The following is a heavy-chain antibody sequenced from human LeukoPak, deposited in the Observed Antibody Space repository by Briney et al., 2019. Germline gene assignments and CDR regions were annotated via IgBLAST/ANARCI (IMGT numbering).Heavy chain of an antibody. Sequence: GGSLRLSCAASGFTFSSYAMSWVRQAPGKGLEWVSVISGSGGSTYYADSTKGRFAISRDNSKNTLYLQMNSLRAEDTAVYYCAKDGTSGWYVGNWFDPWGQGTLVTVSS. CDR2: ISGSGGST. D-gene: IGHD6-19*01. V-gene: IGHV3-23*01. CDR3: AKDGTSGWYVGNWFDP. CDR1: GFTFSSYA. J-gene: IGHJ5*02.